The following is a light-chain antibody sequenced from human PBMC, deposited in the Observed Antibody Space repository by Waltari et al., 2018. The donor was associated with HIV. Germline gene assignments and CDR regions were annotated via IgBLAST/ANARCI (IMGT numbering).Light chain of an antibody. J-gene: IGKJ5*01. CDR1: QSIATY. CDR2: DAS. V-gene: IGKV3-11*01. CDR3: QQRNIPIT. Sequence: EIMLTQSPATLSLSLGERATLSCRDSQSIATYLAWFQQKPGQAPRLLIYDASNRATGIPARFSGSGSGTDFTLTISSLEPEDFGIYYCQQRNIPITFGQGTRLEI.